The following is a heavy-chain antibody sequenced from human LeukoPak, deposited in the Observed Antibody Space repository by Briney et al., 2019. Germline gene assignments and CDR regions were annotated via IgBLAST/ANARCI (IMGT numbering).Heavy chain of an antibody. Sequence: GASVKVSCKASGYTFTSYGISWVRQAPGQGLEWMGWISAYNGNTNYAQKLQGRVTMTTDTSTSTAYMELRSLRSDDTAVYYCARVDWGSVARTFDWLNLLGYYYYYMDVWGKGTTVTISS. J-gene: IGHJ6*03. CDR1: GYTFTSYG. CDR2: ISAYNGNT. CDR3: ARVDWGSVARTFDWLNLLGYYYYYMDV. D-gene: IGHD3-9*01. V-gene: IGHV1-18*01.